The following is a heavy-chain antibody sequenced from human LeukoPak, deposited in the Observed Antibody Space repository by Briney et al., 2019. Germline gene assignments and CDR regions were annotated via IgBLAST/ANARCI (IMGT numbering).Heavy chain of an antibody. V-gene: IGHV3-7*01. Sequence: GGSLRLSCAASGFTFSSYAMHWVRQAPGKGLEWVANIKQDGSVKYYVDSVRGRFTIPRDNAENSLYLQMNSLRAEDTAVYYCARGRGELLVYFDYWGQGTLVTVSS. CDR2: IKQDGSVK. CDR3: ARGRGELLVYFDY. J-gene: IGHJ4*02. CDR1: GFTFSSYA. D-gene: IGHD3-10*01.